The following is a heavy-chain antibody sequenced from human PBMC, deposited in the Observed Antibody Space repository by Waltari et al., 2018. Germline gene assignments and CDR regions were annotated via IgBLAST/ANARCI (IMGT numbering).Heavy chain of an antibody. CDR2: IKQDGSEK. D-gene: IGHD1-26*01. CDR1: GFTFSSYW. CDR3: ARVSYSGSYYRGGSYAFDI. Sequence: EVQLVESGGGLVQPGGSLRLSCAASGFTFSSYWMSWVRQAPGKGLEWVANIKQDGSEKYYVDAGKGRFTISRDNAKNSLYLQMNSLRAEDTAVYYCARVSYSGSYYRGGSYAFDIWGQGTMVTVSS. J-gene: IGHJ3*02. V-gene: IGHV3-7*01.